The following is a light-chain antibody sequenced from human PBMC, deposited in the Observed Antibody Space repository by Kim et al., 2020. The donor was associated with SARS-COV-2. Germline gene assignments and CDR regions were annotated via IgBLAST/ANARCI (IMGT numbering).Light chain of an antibody. CDR3: QQLNSYPLT. CDR1: QGISSY. Sequence: GDRVAITCRASQGISSYLGWYQQKPGKAPKLLIYAASTLQSGVPSRFCGSGSGTDFTLTISSLQPEDFATYYCQQLNSYPLTFGGGTKVDIK. CDR2: AAS. V-gene: IGKV1-9*01. J-gene: IGKJ4*01.